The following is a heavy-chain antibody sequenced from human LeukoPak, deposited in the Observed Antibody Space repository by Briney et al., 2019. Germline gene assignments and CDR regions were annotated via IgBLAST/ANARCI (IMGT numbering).Heavy chain of an antibody. D-gene: IGHD5-24*01. V-gene: IGHV3-73*01. CDR2: IRSKANTYAT. CDR1: GFTFSGSA. J-gene: IGHJ5*02. Sequence: PGGSLRLSCAASGFTFSGSAMHWVRQASGKGLEWVGHIRSKANTYATAYAASVTGRFTISRDDSKNTAYLQMNSLRAEDTAVYYCTKGTLTTGYSSWGQGTLVTVSS. CDR3: TKGTLTTGYSS.